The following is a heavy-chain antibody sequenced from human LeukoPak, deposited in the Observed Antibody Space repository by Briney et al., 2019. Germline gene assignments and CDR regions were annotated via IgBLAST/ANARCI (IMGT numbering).Heavy chain of an antibody. Sequence: GGSLRLSYAAAGFTFSSYAMHWVRKAPGKGLEWVAVISYDGSNKYYADSVKGRFTISRDNSKNTLYLQMNSLRAEDTAVYYCAKPYSSSWYNWFDPWGQGTLVTVSS. CDR3: AKPYSSSWYNWFDP. J-gene: IGHJ5*02. D-gene: IGHD6-13*01. CDR1: GFTFSSYA. CDR2: ISYDGSNK. V-gene: IGHV3-30*04.